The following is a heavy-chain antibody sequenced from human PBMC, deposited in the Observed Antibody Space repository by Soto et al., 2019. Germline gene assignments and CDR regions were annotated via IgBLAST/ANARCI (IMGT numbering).Heavy chain of an antibody. J-gene: IGHJ5*02. CDR3: AKDGDMVSTVRGWFDP. V-gene: IGHV3-23*01. Sequence: GGSLRLSCAASGFTFSTYAMTWLRQAPGKALEWVSVVSGSAGTTYDADSVKGRFTISRDNSKNTLYLQMNSLSAEDTAEYYCAKDGDMVSTVRGWFDPWGQGTLVTVSS. CDR2: VSGSAGTT. D-gene: IGHD5-12*01. CDR1: GFTFSTYA.